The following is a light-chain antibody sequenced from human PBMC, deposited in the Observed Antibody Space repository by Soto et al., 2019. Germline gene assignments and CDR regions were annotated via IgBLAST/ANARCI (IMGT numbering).Light chain of an antibody. CDR3: QKFDSSLT. CDR2: GTS. J-gene: IGKJ1*01. V-gene: IGKV3-20*01. CDR1: QSVDSAF. Sequence: EIELTQSPGSLSLSLGERATLSCRASQSVDSAFFAWYQQKPGQPPRLFIFGTSRSATGIPDRFSGSGSGTTLTLTISRPEHEDSAVYFCQKFDSSLTFGQGTKVEI.